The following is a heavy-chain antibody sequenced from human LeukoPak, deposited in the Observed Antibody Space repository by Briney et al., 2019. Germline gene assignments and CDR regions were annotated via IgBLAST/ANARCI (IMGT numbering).Heavy chain of an antibody. CDR3: ARGGGTPGIAVSGTDSYYFDY. CDR2: INHSGSN. J-gene: IGHJ4*02. Sequence: SETLSLTCAVYGGSFSGYYWSWIRQPPGKGLEWIGEINHSGSNNYNPSLKSRITISVDTSKNQFSRKLSSVTAGDRAVYYCARGGGTPGIAVSGTDSYYFDYWGQGTLVTVSS. CDR1: GGSFSGYY. V-gene: IGHV4-34*01. D-gene: IGHD6-19*01.